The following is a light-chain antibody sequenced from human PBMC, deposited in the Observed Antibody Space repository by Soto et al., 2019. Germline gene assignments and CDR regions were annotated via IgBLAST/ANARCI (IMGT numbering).Light chain of an antibody. V-gene: IGKV3-15*01. CDR2: GAS. CDR1: QSVNTN. Sequence: RVMTQSPATLSVSSGERATLSCRASQSVNTNLAWYQQKPGQGPRLLIYGASTRATGIPARFSGSGSGTEFTLTISSLQSEDFAIYYCQQYKNGWTFGQGTKVDIK. CDR3: QQYKNGWT. J-gene: IGKJ1*01.